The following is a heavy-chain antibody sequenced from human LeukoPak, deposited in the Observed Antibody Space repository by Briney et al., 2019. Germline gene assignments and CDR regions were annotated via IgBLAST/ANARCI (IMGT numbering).Heavy chain of an antibody. D-gene: IGHD6-19*01. CDR2: IYYSGNS. CDR3: ARGPPGEWLASYYFDY. Sequence: SETLSLTCTVSGGSISSYYWSWIRQPPGKGLEWIGYIYYSGNSNYNPSLKSRVTISVDTSKNQFSLKLSSVTAADTAVYYCARGPPGEWLASYYFDYWGQGTLVTVSS. J-gene: IGHJ4*02. V-gene: IGHV4-59*08. CDR1: GGSISSYY.